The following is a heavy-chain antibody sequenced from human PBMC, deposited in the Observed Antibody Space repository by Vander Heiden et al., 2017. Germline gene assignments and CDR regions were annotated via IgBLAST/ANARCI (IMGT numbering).Heavy chain of an antibody. D-gene: IGHD3-3*01. J-gene: IGHJ4*02. V-gene: IGHV3-23*01. CDR3: ANDADYDFWSGRPATGD. Sequence: EVQVLESGGGWVQPGGSLRVSCAASGFTFSSHAMLWVSQRPGKGPDRVPTIADGGANTYTADSLKDGFTISRDNSQNTLSLQMNSLRAEDTAIYYCANDADYDFWSGRPATGDWGLGTLITVSS. CDR1: GFTFSSHA. CDR2: IADGGANT.